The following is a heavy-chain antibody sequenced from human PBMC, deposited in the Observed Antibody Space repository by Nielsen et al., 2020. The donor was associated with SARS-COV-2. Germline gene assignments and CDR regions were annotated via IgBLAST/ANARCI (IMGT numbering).Heavy chain of an antibody. V-gene: IGHV3-21*01. J-gene: IGHJ3*02. CDR3: AREDTASHDAFDI. CDR2: ISSSSSYI. Sequence: GESLKISCAASGFTFSSYSMNWVRQAPGKGLEWVSSISSSSSYIYYADSVKGRFTISRDNAKNSLYLQMNSLRAEDTAVYYCAREDTASHDAFDIWGQGTMVTVSS. D-gene: IGHD5-18*01. CDR1: GFTFSSYS.